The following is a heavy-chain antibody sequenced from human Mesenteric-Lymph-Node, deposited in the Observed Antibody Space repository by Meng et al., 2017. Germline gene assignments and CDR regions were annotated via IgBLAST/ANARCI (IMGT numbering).Heavy chain of an antibody. J-gene: IGHJ5*02. Sequence: GQVVGAGGGLVQCGGSLRLSCAASGFIFSDNWMNWGRQAPGKGPEWVANIKQDGSDKNYVDSVKGRFTISRDNAKNSLFLQMDNLRAEDTGVYYCARSSGWLVTSWGQGTLVTVSS. CDR2: IKQDGSDK. D-gene: IGHD6-19*01. V-gene: IGHV3-7*01. CDR1: GFIFSDNW. CDR3: ARSSGWLVTS.